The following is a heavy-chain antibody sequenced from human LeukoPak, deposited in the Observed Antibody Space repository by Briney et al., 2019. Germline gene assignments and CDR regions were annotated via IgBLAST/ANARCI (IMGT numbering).Heavy chain of an antibody. V-gene: IGHV3-30-3*01. J-gene: IGHJ4*02. CDR2: ISYDGSNK. CDR1: GFTFSSYA. D-gene: IGHD4-17*01. CDR3: AKDNRNYGDYVRDHRGGYFDY. Sequence: PGGSLRLSCAASGFTFSSYAMHWVRQAPGKGLEWVAVISYDGSNKYYADSVKGRFTISRDNSKNTLYLQMSSLRAEDTAVYYCAKDNRNYGDYVRDHRGGYFDYWGQGTLVTVSS.